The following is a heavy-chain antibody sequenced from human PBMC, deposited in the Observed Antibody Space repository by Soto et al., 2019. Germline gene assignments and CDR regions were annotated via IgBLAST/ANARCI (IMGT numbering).Heavy chain of an antibody. D-gene: IGHD6-13*01. Sequence: PSETLSLTCTVSGGSISSGDYYWCWIRQPPGKGLEWIGYIYYSGSTYYNPSLKSRVTISVDTSKNQFSLQLSSVTAADTAVYYCAKGGSSKFDHWGQGTQVTVSS. CDR1: GGSISSGDYY. V-gene: IGHV4-30-4*02. CDR3: AKGGSSKFDH. CDR2: IYYSGST. J-gene: IGHJ5*02.